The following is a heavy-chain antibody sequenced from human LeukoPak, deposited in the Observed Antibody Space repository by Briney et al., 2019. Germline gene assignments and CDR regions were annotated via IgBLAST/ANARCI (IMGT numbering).Heavy chain of an antibody. V-gene: IGHV3-30*07. J-gene: IGHJ4*02. CDR2: VSNDGRDK. CDR1: GFTFNAYA. CDR3: ARVGVSGYSYLDS. Sequence: PGRSLRLSCAASGFTFNAYAMHWVRQAPGKGLEWVAVVSNDGRDKHYADSVKGRFTISRDNAKNTLYLQMNSLRAEDTAVYYCARVGVSGYSYLDSWGQGTLVTVSS. D-gene: IGHD3-10*01.